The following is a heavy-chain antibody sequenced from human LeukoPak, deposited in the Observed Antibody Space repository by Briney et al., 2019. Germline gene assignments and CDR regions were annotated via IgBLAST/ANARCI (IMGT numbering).Heavy chain of an antibody. V-gene: IGHV5-51*01. CDR2: IYPGDSDT. J-gene: IGHJ4*02. CDR3: ARQGYSGYDPADY. CDR1: GYSFTSYW. D-gene: IGHD5-12*01. Sequence: PGESLKISCKGSGYSFTSYWIGWVRQLPGKGLEWMRIIYPGDSDTRYSPSFQGQVTISADKSISTAYLQWSSLKASDTAMYYCARQGYSGYDPADYWGQGTLVTVSS.